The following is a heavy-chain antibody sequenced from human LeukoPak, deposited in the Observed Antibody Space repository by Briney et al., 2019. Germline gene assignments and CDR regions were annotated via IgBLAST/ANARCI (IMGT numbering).Heavy chain of an antibody. CDR1: GFTFSSYA. CDR3: AKDRITGTTWYLYYFDY. V-gene: IGHV3-23*01. Sequence: GGSLRLSCAASGFTFSSYAMSWVRQAPGKGLEWVSAISGSGGSTYYADSVKGRFTISRDNSKNTLYPQMNSLRAEDTAVYYCAKDRITGTTWYLYYFDYWGQGTLVTVSS. D-gene: IGHD1-7*01. J-gene: IGHJ4*02. CDR2: ISGSGGST.